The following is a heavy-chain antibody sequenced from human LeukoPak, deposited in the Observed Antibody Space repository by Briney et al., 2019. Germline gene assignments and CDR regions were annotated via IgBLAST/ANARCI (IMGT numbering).Heavy chain of an antibody. J-gene: IGHJ4*02. V-gene: IGHV3-64D*06. D-gene: IGHD3-3*01. CDR3: VKRSSGYYLPYDS. Sequence: GGSLRLSCAASGFTFSSYAMHWVRQAPGKGLEYVSAINSNGDSTYYADSVKGRFTISRDNSKNTLYLQVSSLRPEDTAVYYCVKRSSGYYLPYDSWGQGTPVTVSS. CDR2: INSNGDST. CDR1: GFTFSSYA.